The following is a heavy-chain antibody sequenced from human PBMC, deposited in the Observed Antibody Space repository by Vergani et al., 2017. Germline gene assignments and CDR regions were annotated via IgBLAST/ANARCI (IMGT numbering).Heavy chain of an antibody. V-gene: IGHV1-69*01. CDR1: GGTFSSYA. J-gene: IGHJ6*02. CDR2: IIPIFGTA. CDR3: AGPRIAARPSYYYYYGMDV. D-gene: IGHD6-6*01. Sequence: QVQLVQSGAEVKKPGSSVKVSCKASGGTFSSYAISWVRQAPGQGLEWMGGIIPIFGTANYAQKFQGRVTITADESTSTAYIELSSLRSEDTAVYYCAGPRIAARPSYYYYYGMDVWGQGTTVTVSS.